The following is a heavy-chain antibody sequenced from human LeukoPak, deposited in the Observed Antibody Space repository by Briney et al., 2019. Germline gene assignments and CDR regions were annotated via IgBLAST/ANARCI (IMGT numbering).Heavy chain of an antibody. V-gene: IGHV3-30-3*01. D-gene: IGHD2-2*01. CDR1: GFTFSSYA. CDR2: ISYDGINK. CDR3: ARDRRGTGPAVLYYFDY. Sequence: PGGSLILSCAASGFTFSSYALHWVRQAPDRGLEWVAVISYDGINKYYADSVKGRFSMSRDNSKNTLFLQMNSLRAEDTAVYYCARDRRGTGPAVLYYFDYWGQGTLITVSS. J-gene: IGHJ4*02.